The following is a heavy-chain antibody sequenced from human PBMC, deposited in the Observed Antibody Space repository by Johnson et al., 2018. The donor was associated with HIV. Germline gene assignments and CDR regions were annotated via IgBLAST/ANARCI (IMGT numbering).Heavy chain of an antibody. J-gene: IGHJ3*02. CDR2: SWNSGSI. D-gene: IGHD6-19*01. CDR1: GFTVSSNY. CDR3: ARESRGSGWGIDAFDI. V-gene: IGHV3-66*02. Sequence: VQLVESGGGLVQPGGSLRLSCAASGFTVSSNYMSWVRQAPGKGLEWVSGISWNSGSIGYADSVKGRFTISRDNSKNTLYLQMNSLRAEDTAVYYCARESRGSGWGIDAFDIWGQGTMVTVSS.